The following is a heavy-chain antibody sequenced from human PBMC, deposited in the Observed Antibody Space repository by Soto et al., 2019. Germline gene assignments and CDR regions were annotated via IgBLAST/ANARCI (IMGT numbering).Heavy chain of an antibody. Sequence: PGGSLRLSCAASGFTFSNYGMTWVRQAPGKGLEWVSAISGSGSSSFSADSVKGRFTISRDNSKNTLYLQMNSLRAEDTAVYYCARDGVAPGLYFDHWGQGTLVTVSS. CDR2: ISGSGSSS. V-gene: IGHV3-23*01. CDR3: ARDGVAPGLYFDH. D-gene: IGHD2-15*01. J-gene: IGHJ4*02. CDR1: GFTFSNYG.